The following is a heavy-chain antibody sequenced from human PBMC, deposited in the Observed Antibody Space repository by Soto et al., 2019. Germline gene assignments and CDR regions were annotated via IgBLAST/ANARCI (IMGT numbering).Heavy chain of an antibody. CDR3: AKAPSYYYGMDV. V-gene: IGHV1-24*01. Sequence: ASVKVSCKVSGYTLTELSMHWVRQVPGKGLEWMGGFDPEDGETIYAQKFQGRVTMTEDTSTDTAYMELSSLRSEDTAVYYCAKAPSYYYGMDVWVQGTTVTVSS. CDR1: GYTLTELS. CDR2: FDPEDGET. J-gene: IGHJ6*02.